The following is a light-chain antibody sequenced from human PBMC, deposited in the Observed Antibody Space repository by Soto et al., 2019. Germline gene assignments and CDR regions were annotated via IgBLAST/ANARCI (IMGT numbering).Light chain of an antibody. CDR3: QHYGSAPWT. CDR2: GAS. J-gene: IGKJ1*01. CDR1: QSVSSSY. Sequence: EIVLTQSPGTLSLSPGERATLSCRASQSVSSSYLAWYQQKPGQAPRLLIYGASSRATGIPDRFSGSGSGTDVNVTISRLEPEDFAVYYCQHYGSAPWTLGQGTKVEIK. V-gene: IGKV3-20*01.